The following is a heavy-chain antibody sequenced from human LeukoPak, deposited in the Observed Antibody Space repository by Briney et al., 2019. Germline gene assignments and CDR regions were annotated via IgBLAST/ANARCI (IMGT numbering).Heavy chain of an antibody. J-gene: IGHJ4*02. V-gene: IGHV3-48*03. CDR1: GFTFSSYE. CDR2: ISSSGSTI. Sequence: GGSLRLSCAASGFTFSSYEMNWVRQAPGKGLEWVSYISSSGSTIYYADSVRGRFTISRDNAKNSLYLQMNGLRAEDTAVYYCSGYSSGWYRNYWGQGTLVTVSS. D-gene: IGHD6-19*01. CDR3: SGYSSGWYRNY.